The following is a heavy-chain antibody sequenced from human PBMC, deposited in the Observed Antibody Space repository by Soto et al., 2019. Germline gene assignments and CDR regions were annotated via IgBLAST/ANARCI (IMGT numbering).Heavy chain of an antibody. D-gene: IGHD1-1*01. Sequence: GGSLRLSCSVSGFTFSAYWMHWVRQVPGKGLTWVSRISDDGSTATYADSVKGRFVISRDNAKNSLYLEMNTLRADDSGLYYCARGQRVSSTGTGAHWGRGTLVTVSS. CDR1: GFTFSAYW. CDR3: ARGQRVSSTGTGAH. V-gene: IGHV3-74*01. CDR2: ISDDGSTA. J-gene: IGHJ4*02.